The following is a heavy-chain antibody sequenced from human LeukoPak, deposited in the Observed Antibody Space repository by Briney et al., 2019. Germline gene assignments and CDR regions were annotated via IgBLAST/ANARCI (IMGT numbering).Heavy chain of an antibody. Sequence: PGGSLRLSCAPSGFTLSSNWMNWVRQAPGKGLEWVAIIKQDGSEKYYVDSVKGRFTISRDNAKNSLYLQMNSLRAEDTAVYYCARGNGFIIDYWGQGTLVTVSS. J-gene: IGHJ4*02. V-gene: IGHV3-7*01. CDR1: GFTLSSNW. CDR3: ARGNGFIIDY. CDR2: IKQDGSEK. D-gene: IGHD2-8*01.